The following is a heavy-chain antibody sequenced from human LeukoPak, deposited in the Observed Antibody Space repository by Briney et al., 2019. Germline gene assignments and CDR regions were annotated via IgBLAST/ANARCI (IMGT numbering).Heavy chain of an antibody. CDR3: ARVDTAMVTRDAFDI. V-gene: IGHV1-18*01. J-gene: IGHJ3*02. CDR2: ISAYNGNT. CDR1: GYTFTSYG. D-gene: IGHD5-18*01. Sequence: ASVKVSCKASGYTFTSYGISWVRQAPGQGLEWMGWISAYNGNTNYAQKLQGRVTMTTDTSTSTAYMELRSLRSDDTAVYYCARVDTAMVTRDAFDIWGQGTMVTVSS.